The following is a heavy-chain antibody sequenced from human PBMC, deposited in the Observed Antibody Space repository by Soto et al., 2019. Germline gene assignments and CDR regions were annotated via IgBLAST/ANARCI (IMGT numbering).Heavy chain of an antibody. CDR2: ISGSGGST. J-gene: IGHJ6*02. CDR3: AKWPIYDFAPPYGMDV. V-gene: IGHV3-23*01. CDR1: GFTFSSYA. Sequence: GGSLRLSCAASGFTFSSYAMSWVRQAPGKGLEWVSAISGSGGSTYYADSVKGRFTISRDNSKNTLYLQMNSLRAEDTAVYYCAKWPIYDFAPPYGMDVWGQGTTVTVSS. D-gene: IGHD3-3*01.